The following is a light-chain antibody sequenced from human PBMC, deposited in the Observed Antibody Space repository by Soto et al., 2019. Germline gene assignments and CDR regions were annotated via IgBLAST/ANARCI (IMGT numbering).Light chain of an antibody. CDR1: SSNIGNNF. CDR2: RND. CDR3: EAWDDSLSGPV. V-gene: IGLV1-47*01. J-gene: IGLJ3*02. Sequence: QSALTQPPSASGTPAQRVTISCSGSSSNIGNNFVYWYQHLPGTAPKLLIYRNDQRPSGVPDRFSGSKSGTSASLAISGLRSEDEANYYCEAWDDSLSGPVFGGGTKLTVL.